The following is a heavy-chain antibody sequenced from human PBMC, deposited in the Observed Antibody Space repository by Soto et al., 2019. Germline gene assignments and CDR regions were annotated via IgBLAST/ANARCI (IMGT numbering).Heavy chain of an antibody. CDR1: GFTFSSYA. CDR3: AKDHFWSGYHDY. CDR2: ISGSGGST. D-gene: IGHD3-3*02. V-gene: IGHV3-23*01. J-gene: IGHJ4*02. Sequence: EVQLLESGGGLVQPGGSLRLSCAASGFTFSSYAMSWVRQAPGKGLEWVSAISGSGGSTYYADSVKGRFTISRDNSKNPLYLQMNSLRAEDTAVYYCAKDHFWSGYHDYWGQGTLVTVSS.